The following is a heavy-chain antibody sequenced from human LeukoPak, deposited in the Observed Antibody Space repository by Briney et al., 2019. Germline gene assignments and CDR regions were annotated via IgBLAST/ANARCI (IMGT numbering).Heavy chain of an antibody. J-gene: IGHJ5*02. Sequence: GGSLRLSCAASGFTFSSYSMNWVRQAPGKGLEWVSSISSSSSYIYYADSAKGRFTISRDNAKNSLYLQMNSLRAEDTAVYYCAGDVLWYDPWGQGTLVTVSS. CDR2: ISSSSSYI. CDR1: GFTFSSYS. D-gene: IGHD2-8*01. CDR3: AGDVLWYDP. V-gene: IGHV3-21*01.